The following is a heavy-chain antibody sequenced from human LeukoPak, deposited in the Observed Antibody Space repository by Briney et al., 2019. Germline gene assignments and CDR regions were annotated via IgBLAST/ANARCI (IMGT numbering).Heavy chain of an antibody. Sequence: AGGSLRLSCAASGFTFSSYSMNWVRQAPGKGLEWVSSISSSSSYIYYADSVKGRFTISRDNAKNSLYLQMNSLRAEDTAVYYCARASHYYDSSGYYEHYGMDVWGQGTMVTVSS. CDR1: GFTFSSYS. V-gene: IGHV3-21*01. CDR3: ARASHYYDSSGYYEHYGMDV. D-gene: IGHD3-22*01. J-gene: IGHJ6*02. CDR2: ISSSSSYI.